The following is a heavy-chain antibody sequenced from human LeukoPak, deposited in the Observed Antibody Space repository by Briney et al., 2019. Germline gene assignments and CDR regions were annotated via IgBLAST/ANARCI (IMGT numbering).Heavy chain of an antibody. CDR2: VSYDGTDT. CDR1: GFTFTNYA. J-gene: IGHJ5*02. Sequence: GGSLRLSCAASGFTFTNYAMNWVPQAPGKGLEWVATVSYDGTDTSYADSVKGRFAIFRDNSKNTLYLQMNSLRTEDTAVYYCVRVSGFCTNGVCPSFDPWGQGTLVTVSS. V-gene: IGHV3-30*09. CDR3: VRVSGFCTNGVCPSFDP. D-gene: IGHD2-8*01.